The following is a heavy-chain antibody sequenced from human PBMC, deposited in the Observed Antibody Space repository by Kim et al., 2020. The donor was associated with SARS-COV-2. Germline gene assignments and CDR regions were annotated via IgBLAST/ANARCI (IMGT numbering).Heavy chain of an antibody. CDR3: ARARITMVRGLDY. Sequence: ASVKVSCKASGYTFTGYYMHWVRQAPGQGLEWMGWINPNSGGTNYAQKFQGRVTMTRDTSISTAYMELSRLRSDDTAVYYCARARITMVRGLDYWGQGTLLTVSS. D-gene: IGHD3-10*01. CDR1: GYTFTGYY. CDR2: INPNSGGT. J-gene: IGHJ4*02. V-gene: IGHV1-2*02.